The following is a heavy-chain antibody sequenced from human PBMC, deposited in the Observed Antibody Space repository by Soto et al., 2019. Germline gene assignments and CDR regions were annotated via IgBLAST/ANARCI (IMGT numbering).Heavy chain of an antibody. V-gene: IGHV3-74*01. CDR1: GFTFSSYW. CDR3: ARDLRRGCIAAADGGGMDV. CDR2: INSDGSST. Sequence: EVQLVESGGGLVQPGWSLRLSCAASGFTFSSYWMHLVRQAPGKGLVWVSRINSDGSSTSYADSVKGRVTISRDNAKKTLYLQMNRLRAEDTAVYYCARDLRRGCIAAADGGGMDVWGQGTTVTVSS. D-gene: IGHD6-13*01. J-gene: IGHJ6*02.